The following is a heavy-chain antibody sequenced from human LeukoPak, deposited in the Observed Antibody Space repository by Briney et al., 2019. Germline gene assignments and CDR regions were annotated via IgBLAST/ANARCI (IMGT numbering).Heavy chain of an antibody. CDR1: GYSISSSNW. D-gene: IGHD5-12*01. Sequence: SETLSLTCAVSGYSISSSNWWGWIRQPPGKGLELIGYIYYSGSTYYNPSLKSRVTMSVDTSKNQFSLKLSSVTAVDTAAYYCARLVATMGFDYWGQGTLVTVSS. CDR3: ARLVATMGFDY. J-gene: IGHJ4*02. V-gene: IGHV4-28*01. CDR2: IYYSGST.